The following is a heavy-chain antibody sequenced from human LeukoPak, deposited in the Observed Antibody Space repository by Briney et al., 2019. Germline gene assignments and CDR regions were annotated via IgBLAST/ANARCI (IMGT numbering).Heavy chain of an antibody. CDR3: AREHPSLLDY. V-gene: IGHV3-7*01. CDR1: GFTFSSYW. CDR2: IKQDGTEK. Sequence: GGSLRLSCAASGFTFSSYWMNWVRQAPGKGLEWVANIKQDGTEKLYVDSVRGRFTISRDNAKNSLYLQMNSLRAEDTAVYYCAREHPSLLDYWGQGTLVTVSS. J-gene: IGHJ4*02.